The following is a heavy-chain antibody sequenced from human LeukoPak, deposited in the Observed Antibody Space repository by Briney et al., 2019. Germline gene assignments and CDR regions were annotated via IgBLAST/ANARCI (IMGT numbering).Heavy chain of an antibody. CDR2: IRYDGSNK. CDR1: GFTFSSYG. Sequence: GGSLRLSCAASGFTFSSYGMHWVRQAPGKGLEWVAFIRYDGSNKYYADSVKGRFTISRDNSKNTLYLQMNSLRAEDTAVYYCARDRQWLVRGGDYWGQGTLVTVSS. J-gene: IGHJ4*02. V-gene: IGHV3-30*02. D-gene: IGHD6-19*01. CDR3: ARDRQWLVRGGDY.